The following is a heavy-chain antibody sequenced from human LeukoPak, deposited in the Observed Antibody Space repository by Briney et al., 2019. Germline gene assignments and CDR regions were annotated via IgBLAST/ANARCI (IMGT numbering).Heavy chain of an antibody. CDR1: GYTFTGYY. CDR2: INPNSGGT. J-gene: IGHJ4*02. D-gene: IGHD2-2*01. Sequence: ASVKVSCKASGYTFTGYYMHWVRQAPGQGLEWMGWINPNSGGTNYAQKFQGRVTMTRDTSISTAYMELSRLRSDDTAVYYCAREGICSSTRCYPSSYDYWGQGTLVTVSS. CDR3: AREGICSSTRCYPSSYDY. V-gene: IGHV1-2*02.